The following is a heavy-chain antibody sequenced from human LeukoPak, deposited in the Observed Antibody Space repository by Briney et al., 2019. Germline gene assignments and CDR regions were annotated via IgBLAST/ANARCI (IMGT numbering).Heavy chain of an antibody. V-gene: IGHV3-33*01. CDR1: RFTFSSYG. D-gene: IGHD2-2*01. CDR3: ARDRAAAMEYYYMDV. CDR2: IRYDGSNK. Sequence: PGGSLRLSCAASRFTFSSYGMHWFRQAPGKGLEWVAVIRYDGSNKNYADSVKGRFTISRDNSKNTLYLQINSLRAEDTAVYYCARDRAAAMEYYYMDVWGKGTTVTVSS. J-gene: IGHJ6*03.